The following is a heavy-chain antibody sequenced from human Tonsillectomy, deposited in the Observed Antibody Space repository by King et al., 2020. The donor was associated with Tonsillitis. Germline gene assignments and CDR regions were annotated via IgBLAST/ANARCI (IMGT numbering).Heavy chain of an antibody. D-gene: IGHD3-22*01. CDR1: GFTFSSYA. CDR2: ISGSGGST. V-gene: IGHV3-23*04. CDR3: AKHPAAVVYYYGMDV. Sequence: VQLVESGGGLVQPGGSLRLSCAASGFTFSSYAMSWVRQAPGKGLEWVSGISGSGGSTYYADSVKGRFTISRDTSKNTLYLHMNSLRADDTAVYYCAKHPAAVVYYYGMDVWGQGTTATVSS. J-gene: IGHJ6*02.